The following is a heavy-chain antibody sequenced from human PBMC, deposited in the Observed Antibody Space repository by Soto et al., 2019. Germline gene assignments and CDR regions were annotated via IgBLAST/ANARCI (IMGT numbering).Heavy chain of an antibody. D-gene: IGHD6-19*01. CDR2: IWYDENNK. CDR3: ARGSGWYGDY. V-gene: IGHV3-33*01. Sequence: QVQLVESGGGVVQPGRSLRLSCAASGFTFSSYGVHWVRQAPGKGLEWVAVIWYDENNKYYADSVKGRFTISRDNSKNTLYLQMNSLRVEDTAVYYCARGSGWYGDYWGQGTLVTVSS. CDR1: GFTFSSYG. J-gene: IGHJ4*02.